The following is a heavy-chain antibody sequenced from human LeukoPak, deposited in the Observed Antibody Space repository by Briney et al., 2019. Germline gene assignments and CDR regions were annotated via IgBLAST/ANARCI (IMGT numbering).Heavy chain of an antibody. CDR3: SRNFYGDSGGFFDY. Sequence: GRSLRLSCTASGFTFGDYAMSWVRQAPGKGLEWVGFIRSKAYGSITEYAASVKRTLTISRDDSKSIAYLQMNSLKTEDTALYYCSRNFYGDSGGFFDYWGQGTLVTVSS. CDR2: IRSKAYGSIT. D-gene: IGHD4-17*01. J-gene: IGHJ4*02. V-gene: IGHV3-49*04. CDR1: GFTFGDYA.